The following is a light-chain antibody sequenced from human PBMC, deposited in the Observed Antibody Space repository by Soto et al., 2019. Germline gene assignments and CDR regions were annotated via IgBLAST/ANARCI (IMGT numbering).Light chain of an antibody. V-gene: IGKV3-20*01. CDR1: QSISDSY. J-gene: IGKJ1*01. CDR2: GAS. CDR3: QQYGTSPSWT. Sequence: EIVLTQSPGTLSLSPGERATLSCRASQSISDSYVAWYQQKPGQAPRLLIYGASRRATGIPDRFTGSGSGTDFSLTISRLEPEDFAVYYSQQYGTSPSWTFGQGTKVEVK.